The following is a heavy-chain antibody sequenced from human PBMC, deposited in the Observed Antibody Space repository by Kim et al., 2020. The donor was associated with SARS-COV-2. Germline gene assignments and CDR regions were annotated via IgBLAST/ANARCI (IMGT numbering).Heavy chain of an antibody. J-gene: IGHJ5*02. V-gene: IGHV4-59*13. Sequence: SETLSLTCTVSGGSISSYYWSWIRQPPGKGLEWIGYIYYSGSTNYNPSLKSRVTISVDTSKNQFSLKLSSVTAADTAVYYCARAPSGDYGDYYNWFDPWGQGTLVTVSP. CDR1: GGSISSYY. D-gene: IGHD4-17*01. CDR3: ARAPSGDYGDYYNWFDP. CDR2: IYYSGST.